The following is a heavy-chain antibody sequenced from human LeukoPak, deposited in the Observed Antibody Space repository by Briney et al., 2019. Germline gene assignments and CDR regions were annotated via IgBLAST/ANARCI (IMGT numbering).Heavy chain of an antibody. J-gene: IGHJ4*02. Sequence: GGSLRLSCAASGFTFSSYWMSWVRQAPGKGLEWVANMKQDGSEKYYVDSVKGRFTISRDNAKNSLYLQMNSLRAEDTAVYYCASVGPTLQWLDYWGQGTLVTVSS. CDR2: MKQDGSEK. V-gene: IGHV3-7*01. CDR1: GFTFSSYW. CDR3: ASVGPTLQWLDY. D-gene: IGHD6-19*01.